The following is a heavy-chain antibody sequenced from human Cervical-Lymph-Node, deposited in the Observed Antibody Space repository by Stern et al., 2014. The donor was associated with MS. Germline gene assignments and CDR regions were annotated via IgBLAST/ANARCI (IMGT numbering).Heavy chain of an antibody. CDR2: FNPSGSYT. CDR1: GYAFSNYY. CDR3: TRGYGGDWGYGMDD. V-gene: IGHV1-46*03. Sequence: QVQLMQSGAEVKKPGASVKVSCKTSGYAFSNYYIHWVRQAPGQGLEWVGVFNPSGSYTTYSQIFQGRVTMTGDTTTKTPFMALRSLRSEDGAIYYCTRGYGGDWGYGMDDWGQGTTVTVSS. J-gene: IGHJ6*02. D-gene: IGHD2-21*01.